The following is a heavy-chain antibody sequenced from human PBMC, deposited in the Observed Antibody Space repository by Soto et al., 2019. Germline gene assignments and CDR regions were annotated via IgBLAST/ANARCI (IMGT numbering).Heavy chain of an antibody. CDR3: ARDNHDYGDYVWFDP. J-gene: IGHJ5*02. D-gene: IGHD4-17*01. Sequence: GGSMRLCCEDWGFTFSSYERNGVRQAPGKRLEWVSYISISGSTIYYADSVKGEFTISRDNAKNSLYLQMNSLRAEDTAFYYCARDNHDYGDYVWFDPWGQGTLVSV. CDR1: GFTFSSYE. CDR2: ISISGSTI. V-gene: IGHV3-48*03.